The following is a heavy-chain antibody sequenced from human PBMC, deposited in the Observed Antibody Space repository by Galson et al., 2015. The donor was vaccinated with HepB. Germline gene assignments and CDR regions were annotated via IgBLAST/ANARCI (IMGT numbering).Heavy chain of an antibody. CDR1: GSSFTSYW. D-gene: IGHD2-15*01. V-gene: IGHV5-51*04. CDR3: ARHGGDIVVVVAANDAFDI. CDR2: IYPGDSDT. Sequence: QSGAEVIKPGESLKISCKGSGSSFTSYWNGWVRQMPEKGLEWMGIIYPGDSDTRYSPSFQGQVTISADKPISTAYLQWSSLKSSDTAMYYCARHGGDIVVVVAANDAFDIWGQGTMVTVSS. J-gene: IGHJ3*02.